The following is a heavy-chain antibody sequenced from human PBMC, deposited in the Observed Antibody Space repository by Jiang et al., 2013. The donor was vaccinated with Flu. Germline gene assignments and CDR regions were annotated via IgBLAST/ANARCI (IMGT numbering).Heavy chain of an antibody. CDR3: AGDDLDGMGELGPQLSGYYYGMGV. CDR1: GGTFSTYG. CDR2: IIPMFGTA. J-gene: IGHJ6*02. V-gene: IGHV1-69*01. D-gene: IGHD3-16*01. Sequence: GAEVRKPGSSVNVSCKTSGGTFSTYGISWIRQAPGQGLEWMGGIIPMFGTAIVAQKFQGRLTITADESTSTVSMELSSLTSDDMAIYYCAGDDLDGMGELGPQLSGYYYGMGVWGQGTTVTVSS.